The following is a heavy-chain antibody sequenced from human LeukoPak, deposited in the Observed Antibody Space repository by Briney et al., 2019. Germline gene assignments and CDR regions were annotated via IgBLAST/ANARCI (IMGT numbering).Heavy chain of an antibody. J-gene: IGHJ4*02. CDR1: GFTFSYYV. CDR2: ISNYT. Sequence: PGGSLRLSCAASGFTFSYYVMSWVRQAPGKGLEWVSTISNYTYYADSVKCRFTISRDNSKSTLYLQMNSLRAEDTVVDYCARKTPLNPHNDWGQGTLVTVSS. V-gene: IGHV3-23*01. D-gene: IGHD1-14*01. CDR3: ARKTPLNPHND.